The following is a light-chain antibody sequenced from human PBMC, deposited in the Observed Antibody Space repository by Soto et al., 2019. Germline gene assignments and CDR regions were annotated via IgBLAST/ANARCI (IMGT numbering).Light chain of an antibody. J-gene: IGKJ3*01. CDR2: AAS. V-gene: IGKV1-27*01. CDR1: QGITNY. Sequence: DIQMTQSPSSLSASVGDRVTITCRASQGITNYLAWYQQKPGKVPKLLIYAASTLQSGVQSRFSGSGSGTDFTLTISGLQPEEVATYCCQRYNSAPGAFGPGTKVDIK. CDR3: QRYNSAPGA.